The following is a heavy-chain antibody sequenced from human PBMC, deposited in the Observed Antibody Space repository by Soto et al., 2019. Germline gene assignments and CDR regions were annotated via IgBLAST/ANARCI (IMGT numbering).Heavy chain of an antibody. CDR2: IYPGDSNV. Sequence: GESLKISCMGSEYTFTDYWIAWVRQTPGKGLDWIGNIYPGDSNVKYSPSFQGQVTLSVDRSINTAYLQLSNLRASDTAIYYCARHGKGYTTPEGGYNWFDPWGQGTLVTVSS. CDR3: ARHGKGYTTPEGGYNWFDP. J-gene: IGHJ5*02. V-gene: IGHV5-51*01. CDR1: EYTFTDYW. D-gene: IGHD2-2*02.